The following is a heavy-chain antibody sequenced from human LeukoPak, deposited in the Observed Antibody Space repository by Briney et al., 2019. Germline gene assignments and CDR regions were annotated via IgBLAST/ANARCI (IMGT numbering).Heavy chain of an antibody. V-gene: IGHV4-4*09. J-gene: IGHJ4*02. CDR3: ARLNFRGGEALHFDS. D-gene: IGHD3-16*01. Sequence: SETLSLTCSVSGGSLTNYYWGWIRQPPGKGLEFIGYLHSDGTTNYDSSLQSRVAISLDTHKIQFSLRLYSVTVADTALYFCARLNFRGGEALHFDSWGEGTLVTVSS. CDR1: GGSLTNYY. CDR2: LHSDGTT.